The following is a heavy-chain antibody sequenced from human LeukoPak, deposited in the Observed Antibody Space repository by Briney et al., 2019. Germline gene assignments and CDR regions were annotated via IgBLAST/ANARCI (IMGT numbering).Heavy chain of an antibody. D-gene: IGHD5-18*01. V-gene: IGHV3-21*01. CDR2: ISSSSSYI. Sequence: PGGSLRLSCAASGFTFSSYSMNWVRQAPGKGLEWVSSISSSSSYIYYADSVKGRFTISRDNAKNSLYLQMNSLRAEDTAVYYCARRGYSYGDFDYWGQGTLFTVSS. J-gene: IGHJ4*02. CDR3: ARRGYSYGDFDY. CDR1: GFTFSSYS.